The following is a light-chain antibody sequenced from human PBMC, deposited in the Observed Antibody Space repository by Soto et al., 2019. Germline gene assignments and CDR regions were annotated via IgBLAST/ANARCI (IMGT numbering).Light chain of an antibody. CDR3: QQCHSYWT. Sequence: DIQMTQSPSTLSASVGDRVTITCRASQTINTWLAWYQQKPGTAPKLLIYDAYSLESGVPSRFSGSGSGTEFTLTISGMQPDDFATYYCQQCHSYWTFGQGIKVEIK. CDR2: DAY. J-gene: IGKJ1*01. CDR1: QTINTW. V-gene: IGKV1-5*01.